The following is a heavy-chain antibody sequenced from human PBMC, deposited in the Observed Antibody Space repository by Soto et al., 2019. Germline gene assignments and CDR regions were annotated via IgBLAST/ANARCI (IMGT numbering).Heavy chain of an antibody. CDR1: GFTFSSYG. D-gene: IGHD3-9*01. J-gene: IGHJ4*02. Sequence: QVQLVESGGGVVQPGRSLRLSCAASGFTFSSYGMHWVRQAPGKGLEWVAVISYDGSNKYYADSVKGRFTISRDNSKNTLYLQMNSMRAEDTAVYYCAKDRVYDILTGPPEDWVQGTLVTVSS. CDR2: ISYDGSNK. CDR3: AKDRVYDILTGPPED. V-gene: IGHV3-30*18.